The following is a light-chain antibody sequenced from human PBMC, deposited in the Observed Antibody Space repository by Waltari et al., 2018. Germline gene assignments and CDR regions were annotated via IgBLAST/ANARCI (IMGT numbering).Light chain of an antibody. J-gene: IGKJ2*01. CDR1: LTVNDW. CDR2: KAS. Sequence: DFQMTQSPSSLSASVGDRVTITCRASLTVNDWLAWYQQKPGEAPKLLIYKASNLPPGVPSRFSGSGSGTDFTLTITSLQPDDFATYYCQQYNNAPFTFGPGTTLEVK. V-gene: IGKV1-5*03. CDR3: QQYNNAPFT.